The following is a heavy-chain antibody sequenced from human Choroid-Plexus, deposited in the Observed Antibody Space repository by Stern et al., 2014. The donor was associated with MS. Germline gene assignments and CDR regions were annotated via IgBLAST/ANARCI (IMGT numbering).Heavy chain of an antibody. J-gene: IGHJ4*02. Sequence: QVQLVQSGGGVVQPGKSLRLSCEASGFSLSREGVHWVRQAPGKGLEWGAVISFDGSKKFYEDSLKGRFTISRDNSKNTVYLQMNSLRPEDTAVYYCATSTGGGTLDYWGQGTLVSVSS. V-gene: IGHV3-30*03. D-gene: IGHD3-16*01. CDR3: ATSTGGGTLDY. CDR1: GFSLSREG. CDR2: ISFDGSKK.